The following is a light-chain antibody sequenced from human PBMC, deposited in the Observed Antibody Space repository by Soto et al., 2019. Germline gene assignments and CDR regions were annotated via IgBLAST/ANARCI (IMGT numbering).Light chain of an antibody. CDR3: AAWDDSLNGWV. V-gene: IGLV1-40*01. J-gene: IGLJ3*02. CDR1: NSDIGAGYD. Sequence: QSVLTQPPSVSGAPGQRVTISCTGGNSDIGAGYDVHWYQQLPGTTPKLLIFANTIRPSGVPDRFSGSKSGTSASLAITGLQAEDEGDYYCAAWDDSLNGWVFGGGTKVTVL. CDR2: ANT.